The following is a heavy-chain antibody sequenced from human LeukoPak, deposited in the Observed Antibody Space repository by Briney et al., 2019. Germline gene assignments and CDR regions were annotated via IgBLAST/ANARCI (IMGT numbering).Heavy chain of an antibody. V-gene: IGHV1-2*02. CDR1: GYTFTSYY. Sequence: ASVKVSCKASGYTFTSYYMHWVRQAPGQGLEWMGWINPNSGGTNYAQKFQGRVTMTRDTSISTAYMELSRLRSDDTAVYYCAREVAGYYYDSSGYVQWGQGTLVTVSS. CDR3: AREVAGYYYDSSGYVQ. J-gene: IGHJ4*02. D-gene: IGHD3-22*01. CDR2: INPNSGGT.